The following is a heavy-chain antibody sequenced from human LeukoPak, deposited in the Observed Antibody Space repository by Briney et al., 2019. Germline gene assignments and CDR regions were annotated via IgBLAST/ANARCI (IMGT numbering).Heavy chain of an antibody. V-gene: IGHV3-30-3*01. J-gene: IGHJ4*02. D-gene: IGHD3-3*01. CDR3: ARGPSYDFWSGYYDFDY. CDR2: ISYDGSNK. CDR1: GFTFSSYA. Sequence: GGSLRLSCAASGFTFSSYAMHWVRQAPGKGLEWVAVISYDGSNKYYADSVKGRFTISRDNSKNTLYLQMNSLRAEDTAVYYCARGPSYDFWSGYYDFDYWGQGTLVTVSS.